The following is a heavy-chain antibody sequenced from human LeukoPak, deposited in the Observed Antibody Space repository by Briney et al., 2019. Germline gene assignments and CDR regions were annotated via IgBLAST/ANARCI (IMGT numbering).Heavy chain of an antibody. V-gene: IGHV4-34*01. CDR1: GGSLNGHY. D-gene: IGHD2-8*01. CDR2: GNDSGGT. Sequence: SETLSLTCAVYGGSLNGHYRSWIRQPPGKGPEWIGEGNDSGGTKFNPSLKSRVTISADTSKNQFSLKLRSVTAADTAVYYCAKNGQSGFSFDPWGQGTLVTVSS. J-gene: IGHJ5*02. CDR3: AKNGQSGFSFDP.